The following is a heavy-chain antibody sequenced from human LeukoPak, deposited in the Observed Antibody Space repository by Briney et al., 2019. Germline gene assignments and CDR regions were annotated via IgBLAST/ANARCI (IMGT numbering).Heavy chain of an antibody. CDR1: GFTFSSYA. Sequence: GGSLRLSCAASGFTFSSYAMHWVRQAPGKGLEWVAVISYDGSNKYYADSVKGRFTISRDNSKNALYLQMNSLRAEDTAVYYCARDQMEAFDIWGQGTMVTVSS. J-gene: IGHJ3*02. V-gene: IGHV3-30*04. CDR3: ARDQMEAFDI. D-gene: IGHD5-24*01. CDR2: ISYDGSNK.